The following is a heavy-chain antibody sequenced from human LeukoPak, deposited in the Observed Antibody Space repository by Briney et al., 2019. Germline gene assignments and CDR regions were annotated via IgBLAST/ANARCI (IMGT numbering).Heavy chain of an antibody. J-gene: IGHJ4*01. CDR3: ARHSGDTRTVNSFDF. Sequence: SETLSLTCTVSGDSISSYSYYWAWIRQPPGKGLEWIGSILFRGATYYNPSLKPRIIMSVDTSQNHFSLKLTSVTTADTAVYFCARHSGDTRTVNSFDFWGRGTLITVSS. D-gene: IGHD2-21*01. CDR1: GDSISSYSYY. CDR2: ILFRGAT. V-gene: IGHV4-39*07.